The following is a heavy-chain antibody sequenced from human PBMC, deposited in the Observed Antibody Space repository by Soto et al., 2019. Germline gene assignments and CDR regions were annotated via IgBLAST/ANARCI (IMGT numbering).Heavy chain of an antibody. CDR1: AFTVGIYE. V-gene: IGHV3-48*03. D-gene: IGHD3-3*01. CDR3: ARDQYYDFWSGYYTEYDYYGMDV. Sequence: PGGSMRLSCSASAFTVGIYEMNWVRQPPGKGLEWVSYISSSGSTIYYADSVKGRFTISRDNAKNSLYLQMNSLRAEDTAVYYCARDQYYDFWSGYYTEYDYYGMDVWGQGTTVTVSS. CDR2: ISSSGSTI. J-gene: IGHJ6*02.